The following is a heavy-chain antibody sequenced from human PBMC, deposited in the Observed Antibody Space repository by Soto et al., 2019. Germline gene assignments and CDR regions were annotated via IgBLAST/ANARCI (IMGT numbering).Heavy chain of an antibody. D-gene: IGHD3-10*01. V-gene: IGHV1-18*01. CDR3: ARDLDGSGSYYTKY. J-gene: IGHJ4*02. CDR1: GYTFSSIG. CDR2: ISPHKDNT. Sequence: QVQLVQSGAEVKKPGASVKVSCKTSGYTFSSIGISWVRQAPGQGLEWMGWISPHKDNTYYAQRLQGRVTMTTDTSTSTAYMELRSLRSDDTAVYFCARDLDGSGSYYTKYRGQGTLVTVSS.